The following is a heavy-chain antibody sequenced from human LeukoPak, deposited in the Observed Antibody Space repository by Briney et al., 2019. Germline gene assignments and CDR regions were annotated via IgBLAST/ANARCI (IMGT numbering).Heavy chain of an antibody. D-gene: IGHD1-1*01. Sequence: PGGSLRLSCAASGFTFNSNWMSWVRQAPGKGLEWVANIRQDGSEKYYVDSVKGRFTISRDNAKNSLYLQMNSLRAEDTAVYYCARSSSWTCDIWGQGTMVTVSS. J-gene: IGHJ3*02. CDR1: GFTFNSNW. V-gene: IGHV3-7*04. CDR2: IRQDGSEK. CDR3: ARSSSWTCDI.